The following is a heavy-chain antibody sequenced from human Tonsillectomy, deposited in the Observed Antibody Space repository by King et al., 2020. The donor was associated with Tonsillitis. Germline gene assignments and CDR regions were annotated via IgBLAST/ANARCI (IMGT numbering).Heavy chain of an antibody. D-gene: IGHD2-21*01. Sequence: VQLQQWGAGLLKPSETLSLTCAVYGGSFSGYYWSWICQPPGKGREWIGEINHRGRTNYNPSLKSRVTISVDTSKNQFSLKLSSVTAADTAVYYCARYFGSYELDPWGQGTLVTVSS. V-gene: IGHV4-34*01. CDR1: GGSFSGYY. CDR2: INHRGRT. CDR3: ARYFGSYELDP. J-gene: IGHJ5*02.